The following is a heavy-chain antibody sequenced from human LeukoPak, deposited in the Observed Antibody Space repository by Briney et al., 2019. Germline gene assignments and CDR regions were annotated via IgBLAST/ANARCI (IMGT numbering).Heavy chain of an antibody. CDR1: GFTFSSYG. Sequence: GGSLRLSCAASGFTFSSYGMHWVRQAPGKGLEWVAFIRYDGSNKYYADSVKGRFTISRDNSKNTLYLQMNSLRAEDTAVYYCAKVATGPYYYGSGSYFPNYYYYYMDVWGKGTTVTISS. D-gene: IGHD3-10*01. J-gene: IGHJ6*03. V-gene: IGHV3-30*02. CDR2: IRYDGSNK. CDR3: AKVATGPYYYGSGSYFPNYYYYYMDV.